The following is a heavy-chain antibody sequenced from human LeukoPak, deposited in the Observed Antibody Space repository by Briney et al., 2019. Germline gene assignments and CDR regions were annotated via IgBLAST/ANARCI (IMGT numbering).Heavy chain of an antibody. CDR1: GYTFTGYY. CDR3: ARDDYDILTGYYKFFGY. Sequence: ASVKVSCKASGYTFTGYYMHWVRQAPGQGLERMGRINPNSGGTNYAQKFQGRVTMTRDTSISTAYMQLSRLRSDDTAVYYCARDDYDILTGYYKFFGYWGQGTLVTVSS. V-gene: IGHV1-2*06. CDR2: INPNSGGT. J-gene: IGHJ4*02. D-gene: IGHD3-9*01.